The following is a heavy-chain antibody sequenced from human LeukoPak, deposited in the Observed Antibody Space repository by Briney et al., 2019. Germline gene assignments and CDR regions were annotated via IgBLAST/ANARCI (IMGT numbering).Heavy chain of an antibody. V-gene: IGHV4-34*01. CDR1: GGSFSGYY. D-gene: IGHD3-10*01. J-gene: IGHJ5*02. CDR3: ARGGYYYGSGSYLYTNWFDP. CDR2: INHSGST. Sequence: SETLSLTCAVYGGSFSGYYWSWIRQPPGKGLEWIGEINHSGSTNYNPSLKRRVTISVDTSKNQFSLKLGSVTAADTAVYYCARGGYYYGSGSYLYTNWFDPWGQGTLVTVSS.